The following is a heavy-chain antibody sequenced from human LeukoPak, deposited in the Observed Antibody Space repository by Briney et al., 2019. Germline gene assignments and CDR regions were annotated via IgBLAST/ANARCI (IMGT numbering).Heavy chain of an antibody. CDR2: IYTSGST. CDR1: GGSISSYY. J-gene: IGHJ4*02. D-gene: IGHD6-13*01. Sequence: SETLSLTCNVSGGSISSYYWSWIRQPAGKGLEWIGRIYTSGSTSYNPSLEGRVTISVDTSENLFSLRLTSVTAADTAVYYCARDRIATAGFDYWGQGALVTVSS. V-gene: IGHV4-4*07. CDR3: ARDRIATAGFDY.